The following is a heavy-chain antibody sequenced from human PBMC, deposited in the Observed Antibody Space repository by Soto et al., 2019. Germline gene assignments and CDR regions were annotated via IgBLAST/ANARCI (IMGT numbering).Heavy chain of an antibody. CDR1: GFIFSDYS. V-gene: IGHV3-48*01. CDR3: ARGFECGPSSCYTWWDAFDK. CDR2: ISSNSRTI. Sequence: GGSLRLYCEASGFIFSDYSMGWVRQRPGKGLEWVSYISSNSRTIYDADSVRGRFTIPRDNVKKSPYLQMNNLRVEDTAVYFCARGFECGPSSCYTWWDAFDKWGQGTMVTVSS. J-gene: IGHJ3*02. D-gene: IGHD2-2*02.